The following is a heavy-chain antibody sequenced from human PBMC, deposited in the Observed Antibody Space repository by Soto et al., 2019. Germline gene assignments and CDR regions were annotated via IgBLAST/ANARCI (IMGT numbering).Heavy chain of an antibody. CDR3: AREAPMDV. Sequence: PGGSLRLSCAASGFTVSSKYMSWVRQAPGKGLEWVSVIWSAGLIYYADSVRGRFTISRDISTNILYLEMTSLRADDTAVYYCAREAPMDVWGQGTTVTVSS. J-gene: IGHJ6*02. V-gene: IGHV3-53*01. CDR2: IWSAGLI. CDR1: GFTVSSKY.